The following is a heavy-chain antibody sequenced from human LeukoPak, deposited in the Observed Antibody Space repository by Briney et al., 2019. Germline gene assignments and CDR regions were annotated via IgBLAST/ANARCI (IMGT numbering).Heavy chain of an antibody. CDR3: ARDPPGVPGYFDY. Sequence: GGSLRLSCAASGFTFSSYSMNWVRQAPGKGLEWVSYISSSSSTIYYADSVKGRFTISRDNAKNSLYLQMNSLRAEDTAVYYCARDPPGVPGYFDYWGQGTLVTVSS. V-gene: IGHV3-48*01. J-gene: IGHJ4*02. CDR2: ISSSSSTI. D-gene: IGHD2-8*01. CDR1: GFTFSSYS.